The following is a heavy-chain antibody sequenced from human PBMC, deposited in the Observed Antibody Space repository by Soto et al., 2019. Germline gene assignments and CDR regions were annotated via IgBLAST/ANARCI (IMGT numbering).Heavy chain of an antibody. CDR1: GGTFSSYA. Sequence: GASVKVSCKASGGTFSSYAISWVRQAPGQGLEWMGGIIPIFGTANYAQKFQGRVTITADKSTSTAYRELSSLRSEDTAVYYCATTRRYPYSSSWYVPNWLDPWDKGPLCTVSS. CDR2: IIPIFGTA. CDR3: ATTRRYPYSSSWYVPNWLDP. D-gene: IGHD6-13*01. J-gene: IGHJ5*02. V-gene: IGHV1-69*06.